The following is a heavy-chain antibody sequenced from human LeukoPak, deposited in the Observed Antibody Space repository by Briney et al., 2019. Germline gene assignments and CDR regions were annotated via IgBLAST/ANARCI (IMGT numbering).Heavy chain of an antibody. J-gene: IGHJ4*02. CDR1: GFTFSNYN. Sequence: GGSLRLSCAASGFTFSNYNMNWVRQAPGKGLEWVSSISSSSSYITYADSVKGRFTISRDNSKNTLYLQMNSLRAEDTAVYYCARAYGSGSYFIFDYWGQGTLVTVSS. V-gene: IGHV3-21*01. CDR3: ARAYGSGSYFIFDY. CDR2: ISSSSSYI. D-gene: IGHD3-10*01.